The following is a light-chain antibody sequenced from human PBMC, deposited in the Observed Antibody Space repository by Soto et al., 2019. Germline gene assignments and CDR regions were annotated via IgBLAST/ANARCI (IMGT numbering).Light chain of an antibody. CDR2: WAS. Sequence: DIVMTQSPDSLSVSLGDRSTINCNSSQTVLYSSNNKNHLAWYQQRPGQPPKLLFSWASTRESGVPDRSSASGSGTDFTLSIGSLQAEDVAVYYCQQYYSTPRTFGQGTKVDIK. CDR1: QTVLYSSNNKNH. CDR3: QQYYSTPRT. J-gene: IGKJ1*01. V-gene: IGKV4-1*01.